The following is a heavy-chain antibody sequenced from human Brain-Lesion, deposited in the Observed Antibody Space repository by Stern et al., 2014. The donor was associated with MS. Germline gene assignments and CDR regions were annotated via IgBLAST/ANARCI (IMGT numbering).Heavy chain of an antibody. V-gene: IGHV4-61*02. CDR2: IYASGNT. J-gene: IGHJ4*02. Sequence: QLQLQESGPGLVKPSQTLSLTCTVSGGPISSHSYYWSWIRQPAGKGLEWIGRIYASGNTNYNPSLKSRVSISVDPSKNQLSLRVSSGTPSDTAVYYCARDYGDLEFDLWGQGTLVTVSS. CDR1: GGPISSHSYY. D-gene: IGHD4-17*01. CDR3: ARDYGDLEFDL.